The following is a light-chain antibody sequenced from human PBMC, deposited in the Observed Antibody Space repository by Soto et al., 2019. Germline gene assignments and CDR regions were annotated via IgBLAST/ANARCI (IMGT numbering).Light chain of an antibody. CDR3: QQYGSSGT. CDR1: QSVSNNY. V-gene: IGKV3-20*01. CDR2: GAS. J-gene: IGKJ1*01. Sequence: EVVLTQSPGTLSLSPGERATLSCRASQSVSNNYLAWYQQKPGQAPRLLIYGASNRATGIPDRFSGSGSGTDLTLTISRLEPEEFAVYYCQQYGSSGTFGQGTKVDIK.